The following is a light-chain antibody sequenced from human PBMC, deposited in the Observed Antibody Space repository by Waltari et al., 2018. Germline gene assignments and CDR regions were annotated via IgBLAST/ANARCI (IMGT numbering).Light chain of an antibody. CDR3: LLSYNDVFV. J-gene: IGLJ1*01. Sequence: QAVVTQEPSLTVSPGGTVPLTFGSSTGAVTTNHYPYWLPQKPCQVPRTLIYDTDKNHSWPPARLSGSLLGDKAALTLSGAQAEDEAEYYCLLSYNDVFVFGSGTKVTVL. CDR1: TGAVTTNHY. CDR2: DTD. V-gene: IGLV7-46*01.